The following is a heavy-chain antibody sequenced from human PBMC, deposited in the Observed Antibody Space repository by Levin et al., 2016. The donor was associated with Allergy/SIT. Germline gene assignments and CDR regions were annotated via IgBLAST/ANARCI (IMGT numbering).Heavy chain of an antibody. CDR1: GFTVSSNY. V-gene: IGHV3-53*01. J-gene: IGHJ4*02. CDR2: IYSGGST. D-gene: IGHD6-19*01. Sequence: GGSLRLSCAASGFTVSSNYMSWVRQAPGKGLEWVSVIYSGGSTYYADSVKGRFTISRDNSKNTLYLQMNSLRAEDTAVYYCARGSPVYSSGLSYDYWGQRTLVTVSS. CDR3: ARGSPVYSSGLSYDY.